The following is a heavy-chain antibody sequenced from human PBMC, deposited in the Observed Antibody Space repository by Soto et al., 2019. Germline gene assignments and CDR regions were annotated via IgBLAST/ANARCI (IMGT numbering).Heavy chain of an antibody. D-gene: IGHD7-27*01. CDR2: INPNSGGT. CDR3: ARERPGNSGGLEY. J-gene: IGHJ4*02. Sequence: ASVKVSCKASGYTFTGYYMHWVRQAPGQGLERMGWINPNSGGTNYAQKFQGRVTMTRDTSISTAYMELSRLRSDDTAVYYCARERPGNSGGLEYWGQGTLVTVSS. CDR1: GYTFTGYY. V-gene: IGHV1-2*02.